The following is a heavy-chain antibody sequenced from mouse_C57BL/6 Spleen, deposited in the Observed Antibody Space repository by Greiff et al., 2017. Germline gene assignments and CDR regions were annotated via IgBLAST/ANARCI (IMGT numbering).Heavy chain of an antibody. CDR1: GFSLTSYG. V-gene: IGHV2-2*01. CDR3: ARNFPVVATDGYFDV. J-gene: IGHJ1*03. CDR2: IWSGGST. Sequence: QVQLQQSGPGLVQPSQSLSITCTVSGFSLTSYGVHWVRQSPGKGLEWLGVIWSGGSTDYNAAFISRMSISKDNSKSQVFFKMNSLQADDTSIYYLARNFPVVATDGYFDVWGTGTTVTVSS. D-gene: IGHD1-1*01.